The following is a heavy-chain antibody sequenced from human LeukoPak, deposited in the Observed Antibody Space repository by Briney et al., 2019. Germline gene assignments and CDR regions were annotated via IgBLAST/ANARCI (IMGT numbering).Heavy chain of an antibody. Sequence: GGSLRLSCAASGFTFSSYEMNWVRQAPGKGLEWVSYIGSSGRTFYYADSVKGRFTISRDNGKNSLYLQINSLRVEDTAVYYCARDSRGSSWFFDYWGQGALVTVSS. CDR3: ARDSRGSSWFFDY. J-gene: IGHJ4*02. CDR2: IGSSGRTF. V-gene: IGHV3-48*03. D-gene: IGHD6-13*01. CDR1: GFTFSSYE.